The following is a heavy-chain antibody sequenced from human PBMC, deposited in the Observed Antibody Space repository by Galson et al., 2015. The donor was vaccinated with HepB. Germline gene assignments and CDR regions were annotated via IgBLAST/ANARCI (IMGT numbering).Heavy chain of an antibody. D-gene: IGHD6-13*01. Sequence: SLRLSCAASGFTFSSYAMHWVRQAPGKGLEWVAVISYDGSNKYYADSVKGRFTISRDNSKNTLYLQMNSLRAEDTAVYYCASADRIAAAGTIDYWGQGTLVTVSS. V-gene: IGHV3-30-3*01. J-gene: IGHJ4*02. CDR3: ASADRIAAAGTIDY. CDR2: ISYDGSNK. CDR1: GFTFSSYA.